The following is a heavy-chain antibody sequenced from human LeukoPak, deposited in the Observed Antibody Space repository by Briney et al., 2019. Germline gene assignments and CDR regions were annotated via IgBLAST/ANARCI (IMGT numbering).Heavy chain of an antibody. D-gene: IGHD6-19*01. CDR3: ARVSSGEQWLAFDY. CDR2: ISGSGGST. Sequence: GGSLRLSCAASGFTFSSYAMSWVRQAPGKGLEWVSAISGSGGSTYYADSVKGRFTISRDNSKNTLYLQMNSLRAEDTAVHYCARVSSGEQWLAFDYWGQGTLVTVSS. CDR1: GFTFSSYA. V-gene: IGHV3-23*01. J-gene: IGHJ4*02.